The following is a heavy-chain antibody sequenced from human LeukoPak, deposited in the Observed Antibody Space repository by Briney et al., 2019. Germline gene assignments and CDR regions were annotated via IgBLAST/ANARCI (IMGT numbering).Heavy chain of an antibody. J-gene: IGHJ4*02. V-gene: IGHV4-59*08. CDR2: IYYSGST. Sequence: SETLSLTCTVSGGSISSYYWSWIRQPPGKGLEWIGYIYYSGSTNYNPSLKSRVTISVDTSKNQISLKLSSVTAADTAVYYCARHSLDSGSFLLFDYWGQGTLVTVSS. CDR3: ARHSLDSGSFLLFDY. CDR1: GGSISSYY. D-gene: IGHD1-26*01.